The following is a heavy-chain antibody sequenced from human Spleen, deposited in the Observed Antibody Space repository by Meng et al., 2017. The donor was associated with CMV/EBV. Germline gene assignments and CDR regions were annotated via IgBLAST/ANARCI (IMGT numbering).Heavy chain of an antibody. CDR2: IYWNDDK. V-gene: IGHV2-5*01. J-gene: IGHJ5*02. D-gene: IGHD2-2*02. CDR3: VHASIVVVPAAIPWFDP. Sequence: SLTTSGVGVGWIRQPPGKALEWLALIYWNDDKRYSPSLQSRLTITKDTSKNQVVLTMTNMDPEDTATYYCVHASIVVVPAAIPWFDPWGQGTLVTVSS. CDR1: SLTTSGVG.